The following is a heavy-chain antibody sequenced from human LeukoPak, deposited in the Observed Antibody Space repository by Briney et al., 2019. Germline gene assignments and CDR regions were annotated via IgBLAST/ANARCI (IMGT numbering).Heavy chain of an antibody. D-gene: IGHD2-15*01. CDR1: GYTFTGYY. CDR3: ARVGYCSGDRCYYGPTYYYHYGLAV. J-gene: IGHJ6*02. V-gene: IGHV1-2*02. Sequence: ASVKVSCKASGYTFTGYYMHGVRQAPGQGREWMGWINPNSGATDYAQKFQGRVTMTRDTSISTAYMELSRLRSDDTAVYYCARVGYCSGDRCYYGPTYYYHYGLAVWGQGTTVTVSS. CDR2: INPNSGAT.